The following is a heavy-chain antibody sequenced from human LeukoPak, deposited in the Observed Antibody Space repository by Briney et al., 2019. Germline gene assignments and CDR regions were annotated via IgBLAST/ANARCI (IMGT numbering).Heavy chain of an antibody. CDR1: GGSFSGYY. Sequence: SETLSLTCAVYGGSFSGYYWSWIRQPPGKGLEWIGYIYYSGSPNYNPSLKSRVTISVDTSTNQFSLKLSSVTAADTAVYYCARHGGRRDFDYWGQGTLVTVSS. V-gene: IGHV4-59*08. CDR3: ARHGGRRDFDY. D-gene: IGHD6-25*01. J-gene: IGHJ4*02. CDR2: IYYSGSP.